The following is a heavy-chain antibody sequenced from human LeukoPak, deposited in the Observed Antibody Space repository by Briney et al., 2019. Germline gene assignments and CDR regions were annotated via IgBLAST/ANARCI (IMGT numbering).Heavy chain of an antibody. CDR2: LYPGDSDT. D-gene: IGHD4-17*01. CDR1: GYSFTSYW. Sequence: GESLKISCKGSGYSFTSYWIGWVRQMPGKGLEWMGILYPGDSDTRYSPSFQGQVTISADKSISTAYLQCSSLKASDTAMYYCARLVGVTTGEHYFDYWGQGTLVTVSS. V-gene: IGHV5-51*01. J-gene: IGHJ4*02. CDR3: ARLVGVTTGEHYFDY.